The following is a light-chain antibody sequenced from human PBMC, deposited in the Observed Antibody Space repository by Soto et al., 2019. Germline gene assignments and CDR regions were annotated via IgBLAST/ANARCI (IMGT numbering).Light chain of an antibody. CDR2: AAS. CDR1: QIISSN. V-gene: IGKV1-39*01. CDR3: QQSYSTPYT. J-gene: IGKJ2*01. Sequence: DIQMTQSPSSLSASVGDRVTISCRASQIISSNVNWHQQKPGKAPKLLIYAASSLHSGVPSRFSGSGSGTDFTLTISSLQPEDFATYYCQQSYSTPYTFGQGTKLEIK.